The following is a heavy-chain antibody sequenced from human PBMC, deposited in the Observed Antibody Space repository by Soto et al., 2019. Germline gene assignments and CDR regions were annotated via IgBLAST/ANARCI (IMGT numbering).Heavy chain of an antibody. CDR2: ISAHNGNT. CDR1: GYAFTTYG. CDR3: ARGRYGDY. D-gene: IGHD1-1*01. Sequence: QVHLVQSGAEVKKPGASVKVSCQGSGYAFTTYGITWVRQATGQGLEWMGWISAHNGNTNYAQKLQGRATVTRDTSTSPAYMELRSLRYDDTAVYYCARGRYGDYWGQGALVTVSS. J-gene: IGHJ4*02. V-gene: IGHV1-18*01.